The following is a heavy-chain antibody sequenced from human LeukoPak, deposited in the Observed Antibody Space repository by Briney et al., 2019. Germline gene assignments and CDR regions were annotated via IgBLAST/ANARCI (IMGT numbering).Heavy chain of an antibody. V-gene: IGHV3-53*01. Sequence: PGGSLRLSCAASGFTVSSNYMSWVRQAPGKGLEWVSVIYSGGSTYYADSVKGRFTISRDNSKNTLYLQMNSLRAEDTAVYYCAKDFYSGSYYEYGYFDYWGQGTLVTVSS. J-gene: IGHJ4*02. D-gene: IGHD1-26*01. CDR1: GFTVSSNY. CDR3: AKDFYSGSYYEYGYFDY. CDR2: IYSGGST.